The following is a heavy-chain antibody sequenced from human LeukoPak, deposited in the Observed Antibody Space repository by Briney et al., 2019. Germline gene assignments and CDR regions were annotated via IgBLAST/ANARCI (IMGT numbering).Heavy chain of an antibody. Sequence: GGSLRLSCAASGFTFSTYAMNWVRQAPGKGLEWVSVITGGGGTTFYADSVRGRFTVSRDNSKNTLYVQMNSLRAEDTALYYCATGATNGNSYGSSFDHWGRGTLVAVSS. CDR2: ITGGGGTT. V-gene: IGHV3-23*01. D-gene: IGHD5-18*01. J-gene: IGHJ4*02. CDR1: GFTFSTYA. CDR3: ATGATNGNSYGSSFDH.